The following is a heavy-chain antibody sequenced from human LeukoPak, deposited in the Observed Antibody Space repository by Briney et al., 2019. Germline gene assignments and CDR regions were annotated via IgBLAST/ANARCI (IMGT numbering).Heavy chain of an antibody. D-gene: IGHD3-10*01. Sequence: ASVKVSCKASGGTFISYAISWVRQAPGQGLEWMGGIIPIFGTANYAQKFQGRVTITADESTSTAYMELSSLRSEDTAVYYCARDPSRGGAFDTWGQGTMVTVSS. CDR3: ARDPSRGGAFDT. CDR2: IIPIFGTA. V-gene: IGHV1-69*13. CDR1: GGTFISYA. J-gene: IGHJ3*02.